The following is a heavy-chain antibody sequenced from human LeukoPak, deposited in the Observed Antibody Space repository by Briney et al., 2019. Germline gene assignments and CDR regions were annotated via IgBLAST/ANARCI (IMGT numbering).Heavy chain of an antibody. D-gene: IGHD2-8*02. Sequence: GGSLILSCAGSGFIFNSHWMTWVRQAPGMGLEWVGNIRQDGDEKFYADSVRGRFTISRDNAKNSLYLHLNSLRAEDTAIYYCARVRTEWYIDLWGRGTLVTVSP. CDR3: ARVRTEWYIDL. CDR1: GFIFNSHW. V-gene: IGHV3-7*01. J-gene: IGHJ2*01. CDR2: IRQDGDEK.